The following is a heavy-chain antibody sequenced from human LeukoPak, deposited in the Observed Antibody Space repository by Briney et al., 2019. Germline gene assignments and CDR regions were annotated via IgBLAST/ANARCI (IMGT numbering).Heavy chain of an antibody. V-gene: IGHV3-74*01. D-gene: IGHD2/OR15-2a*01. Sequence: GGSLRLSCAASGFTFSSSWMHWVRQAPGKGLVWVSRINVDGSSRSYADSVKGRFTISRDNTKNTLHLQMNSLGVEDTAVYYCARNTEFRFDPWGQGTLVTVSP. CDR3: ARNTEFRFDP. CDR2: INVDGSSR. CDR1: GFTFSSSW. J-gene: IGHJ5*02.